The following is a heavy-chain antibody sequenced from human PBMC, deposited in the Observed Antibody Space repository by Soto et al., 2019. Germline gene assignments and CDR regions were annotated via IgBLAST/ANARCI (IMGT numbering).Heavy chain of an antibody. CDR3: ARRYGSGTDAFDI. D-gene: IGHD6-25*01. V-gene: IGHV3-48*02. CDR2: ISSSSSTI. Sequence: EVQLVESGGGLVQPGGSLRLSCAASGFTFSSYSMNWVRQAPGKGLEWVSYISSSSSTIYYADSVKGRFTISRDNAKNSLYLQMNSARDEDTAVYYCARRYGSGTDAFDIWGQGTMVTVSS. J-gene: IGHJ3*02. CDR1: GFTFSSYS.